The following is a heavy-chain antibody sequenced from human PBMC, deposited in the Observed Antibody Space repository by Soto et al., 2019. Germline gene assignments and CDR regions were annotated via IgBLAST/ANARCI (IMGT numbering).Heavy chain of an antibody. CDR3: AKDRSTRRWSDP. V-gene: IGHV4-4*07. Sequence: SETLSLTCAVSGASVRSYHWSWIRQAAGKGLEWIGRVQMSGTTNYNPSLKTRVTMSLDTSKNEVSLRMTSVTAADTAVYFCAKDRSTRRWSDPWGQG. D-gene: IGHD1-1*01. CDR1: GASVRSYH. CDR2: VQMSGTT. J-gene: IGHJ5*02.